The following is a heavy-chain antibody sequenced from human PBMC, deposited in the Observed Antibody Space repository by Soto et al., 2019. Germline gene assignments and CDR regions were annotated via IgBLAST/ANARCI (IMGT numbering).Heavy chain of an antibody. CDR2: TYYRSKWYN. V-gene: IGHV6-1*01. Sequence: QEQLQQSGPGLVKPSQTLSLTCAISGDSVSSNSAAWNWIRQSPSRGLEWLGRTYYRSKWYNDYAVSVKSRITINPDTSKNQFSLHLNSGTPEDTAVYYCARAKEYTGSSGMDVWGQGTTVTVSS. CDR3: ARAKEYTGSSGMDV. D-gene: IGHD6-6*01. J-gene: IGHJ6*02. CDR1: GDSVSSNSAA.